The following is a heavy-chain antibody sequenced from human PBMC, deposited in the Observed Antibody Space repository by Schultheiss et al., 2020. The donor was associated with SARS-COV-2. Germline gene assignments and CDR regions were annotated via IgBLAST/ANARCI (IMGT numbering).Heavy chain of an antibody. D-gene: IGHD3-3*01. CDR2: ISWNSGSI. V-gene: IGHV3-9*01. CDR3: AKGRFWSGYWDY. Sequence: GGSLRLSCAASGFTFSSYAMHWVRQAPGKGLEWVSGISWNSGSIGYADSVKGRFTISRDNAKNSLYLQMNSLRAEDTALYYCAKGRFWSGYWDYWGQGTLVTVSS. J-gene: IGHJ4*02. CDR1: GFTFSSYA.